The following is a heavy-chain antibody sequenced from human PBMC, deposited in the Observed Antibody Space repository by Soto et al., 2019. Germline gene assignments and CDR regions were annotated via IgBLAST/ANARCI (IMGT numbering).Heavy chain of an antibody. V-gene: IGHV1-18*01. CDR3: ARDSPQNSYALNWFDP. D-gene: IGHD5-18*01. Sequence: GASVKVSCKASGYTFTSYGISWVRQAPGQGLEWMGWISAYNGNTNYAQKLQGRVTMTTDTSTSTAYMELRSLRSDDTAVYYCARDSPQNSYALNWFDPWGQGTLVTVSS. J-gene: IGHJ5*02. CDR2: ISAYNGNT. CDR1: GYTFTSYG.